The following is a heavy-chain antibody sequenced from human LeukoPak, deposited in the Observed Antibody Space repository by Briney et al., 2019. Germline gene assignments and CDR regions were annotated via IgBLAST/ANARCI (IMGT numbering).Heavy chain of an antibody. CDR1: GGSISSGGYY. J-gene: IGHJ4*02. D-gene: IGHD2-2*01. CDR3: ARLICCSSTSCYGYYFDY. Sequence: SETLSLTCTVSGGSISSGGYYWSWIRQHPGKGLVGIGYIYYRGSTYYNPSIKRRVNISVDTSKNQFSLKLSSVTAADTAVYYCARLICCSSTSCYGYYFDYWGQGTVVTVSS. V-gene: IGHV4-31*03. CDR2: IYYRGST.